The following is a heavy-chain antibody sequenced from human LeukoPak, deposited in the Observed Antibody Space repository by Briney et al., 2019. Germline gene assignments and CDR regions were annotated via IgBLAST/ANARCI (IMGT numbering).Heavy chain of an antibody. D-gene: IGHD1-26*01. CDR3: AGSKYSGSYSDY. Sequence: PGGSLRLSCEASGFSFTNYPMSWVRQAPGKGLAWVSRINSDGSSTSYADSVKGRFTISRDNAKNTLYLQMNSLRTEDTAVYYCAGSKYSGSYSDYWGRGTLVTVSS. CDR1: GFSFTNYP. J-gene: IGHJ4*02. V-gene: IGHV3-74*01. CDR2: INSDGSST.